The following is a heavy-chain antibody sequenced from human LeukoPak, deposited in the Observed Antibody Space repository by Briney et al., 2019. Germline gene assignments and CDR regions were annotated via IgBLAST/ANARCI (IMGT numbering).Heavy chain of an antibody. CDR2: IYHSGST. V-gene: IGHV4-30-2*01. CDR3: ARVIFNYYYMDV. Sequence: SETLSLTCTVSGGSISSGGYYWSWIRQPPGKGLEWIGYIYHSGSTYYNPSLKSRVTISVDRSKNQFSLKLSSVTAADTAVYYCARVIFNYYYMDVWGKGATVTVSS. D-gene: IGHD2-15*01. J-gene: IGHJ6*03. CDR1: GGSISSGGYY.